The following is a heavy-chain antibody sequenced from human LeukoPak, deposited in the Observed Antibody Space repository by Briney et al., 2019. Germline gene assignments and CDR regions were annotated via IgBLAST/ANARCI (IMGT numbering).Heavy chain of an antibody. CDR2: IIPIFGTA. CDR3: AREGYCSSTSCYSAFDI. Sequence: SVKVSCKASGGTFSSYAISWVRQVPGQGLEWMGGIIPIFGTANYAQKFQGRVTITADESTSTAYMELSSLRSEDTAVYYCAREGYCSSTSCYSAFDIWGQGTMVTVSS. CDR1: GGTFSSYA. J-gene: IGHJ3*02. D-gene: IGHD2-2*01. V-gene: IGHV1-69*13.